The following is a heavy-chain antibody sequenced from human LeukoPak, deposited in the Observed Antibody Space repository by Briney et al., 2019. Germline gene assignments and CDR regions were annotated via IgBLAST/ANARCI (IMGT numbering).Heavy chain of an antibody. CDR3: ATWVLSHSLDV. Sequence: PGGSLRLSCAASGFTLGAFAMHWVRQAPGKGLEWVSLIDKDGRKTYYADSVKGRFTIYRDNSKNSLYLQMTSLRTEDTALYYCATWVLSHSLDVWGQGATVTVSS. J-gene: IGHJ6*02. V-gene: IGHV3-43*02. CDR2: IDKDGRKT. D-gene: IGHD1-26*01. CDR1: GFTLGAFA.